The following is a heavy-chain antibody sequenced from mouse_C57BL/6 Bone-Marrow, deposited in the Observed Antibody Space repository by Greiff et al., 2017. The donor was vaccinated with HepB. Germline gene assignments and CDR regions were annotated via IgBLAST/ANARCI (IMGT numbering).Heavy chain of an antibody. CDR1: GFTFSSYG. CDR3: ARQRSYYFDY. J-gene: IGHJ2*01. CDR2: ISSGGSYT. Sequence: EVKLVESGGDLVKPGGSLKLSCAAYGFTFSSYGMSWVRQTPDKRLEWVATISSGGSYTYYPDSVKGRFTISRDNAKNTLYLQMSSLKSEDTAMYYCARQRSYYFDYWGQGTTLTVSS. V-gene: IGHV5-6*01.